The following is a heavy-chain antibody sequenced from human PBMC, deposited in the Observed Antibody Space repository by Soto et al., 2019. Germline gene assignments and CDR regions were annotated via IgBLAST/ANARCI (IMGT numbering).Heavy chain of an antibody. V-gene: IGHV3-23*01. J-gene: IGHJ4*02. D-gene: IGHD2-21*02. CDR3: AKRDVPHSTSNAYFYDH. Sequence: EVQLLQSGGGLVQPGGSLTLSCGVSGFPFAPSTMSWVRQAPWKGLEWVSTISVSVGSTYSADSVQGRFTVSSDISDNTLFLRMTSLTADDTAVYFCAKRDVPHSTSNAYFYDHWGRGVLVTVSS. CDR2: ISVSVGST. CDR1: GFPFAPST.